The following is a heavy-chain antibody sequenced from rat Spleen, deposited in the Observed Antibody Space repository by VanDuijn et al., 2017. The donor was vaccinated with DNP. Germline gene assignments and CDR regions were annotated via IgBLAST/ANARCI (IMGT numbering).Heavy chain of an antibody. CDR3: ASSILRGY. J-gene: IGHJ2*01. CDR1: GFTFSDYN. CDR2: ITTGGGHT. D-gene: IGHD1-6*01. V-gene: IGHV5S13*01. Sequence: EVQLVESGGGLVQPGRSLKLSCVASGFTFSDYNMAWVRQAPSKGLEWVASITTGGGHTYYRDSVKGRFTNSRDNAKNTQYLQMDSLRSEDTATYYCASSILRGYWGQVVTVTVSS.